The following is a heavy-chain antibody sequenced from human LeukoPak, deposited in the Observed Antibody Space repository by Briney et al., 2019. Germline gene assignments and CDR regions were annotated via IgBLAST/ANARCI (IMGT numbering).Heavy chain of an antibody. CDR3: ARGSTLIRGFDY. CDR1: GGSISSGDYY. CDR2: IFYSGSA. D-gene: IGHD3-10*01. V-gene: IGHV4-31*03. J-gene: IGHJ4*02. Sequence: SETLSLTCTVSGGSISSGDYYWNWIREHPEKSLEWIGYIFYSGSAYYNPSLKSRVTISVDTSKNQFSLKLSSVTAADTAVYYCARGSTLIRGFDYWGQGTLVTVSS.